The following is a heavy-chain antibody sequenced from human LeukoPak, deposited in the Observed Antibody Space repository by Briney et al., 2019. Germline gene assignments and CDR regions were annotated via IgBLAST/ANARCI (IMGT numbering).Heavy chain of an antibody. J-gene: IGHJ5*02. CDR1: GYSITRGYF. Sequence: SETLSLTCTVSGYSITRGYFWGWIRQSPGKGLEWIASMFHSGSTYYNPSLKSRVTMSVDTSKNQFSLWLSSVTAADTAVYYCARTDDDFYGAYVSWGQGTLVTVSS. CDR2: MFHSGST. CDR3: ARTDDDFYGAYVS. V-gene: IGHV4-38-2*02. D-gene: IGHD4-17*01.